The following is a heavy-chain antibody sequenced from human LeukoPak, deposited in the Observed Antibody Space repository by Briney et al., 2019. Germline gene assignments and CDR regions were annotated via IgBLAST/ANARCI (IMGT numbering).Heavy chain of an antibody. CDR2: ISSSSSYI. Sequence: GGSLRLSCAASGFTFSSYSMNWVRQAPGKGLEWVSSISSSSSYIYYADSVKGRFTISRDNAKNSLYLQMNSLRAEDTAVYYCARESHYDSSGYSAFDIWGQGTMVTVSS. V-gene: IGHV3-21*01. J-gene: IGHJ3*02. CDR3: ARESHYDSSGYSAFDI. D-gene: IGHD3-22*01. CDR1: GFTFSSYS.